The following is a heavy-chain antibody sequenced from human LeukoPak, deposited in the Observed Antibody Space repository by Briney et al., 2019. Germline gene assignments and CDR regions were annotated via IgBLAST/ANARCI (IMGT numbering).Heavy chain of an antibody. CDR2: INAYNGYT. D-gene: IGHD6-19*01. CDR3: ARGRGSSDWYYCDN. CDR1: GYTFTNYG. J-gene: IGHJ4*02. V-gene: IGHV1-18*01. Sequence: ASVKVSCKASGYTFTNYGITWVRQDPGQGLEWMGWINAYNGYTNYAQKMQDRVTVTTDTSTSTAYMELRSLRSDDTAVYYCARGRGSSDWYYCDNWGQGTLVTVSS.